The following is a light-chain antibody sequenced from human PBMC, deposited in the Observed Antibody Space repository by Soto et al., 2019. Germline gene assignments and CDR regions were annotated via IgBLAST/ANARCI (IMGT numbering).Light chain of an antibody. CDR1: QDIRNY. V-gene: IGKV1-33*01. J-gene: IGKJ4*01. Sequence: DMQMTQSPSSLSASVGDRVTITCQASQDIRNYLNWYQQKPGKAPKVLISLASTLETGVPSRFSGGGSGTDFTFTISSLQPEDIATYYCQQFDDLPRTFGGGTKVDI. CDR3: QQFDDLPRT. CDR2: LAS.